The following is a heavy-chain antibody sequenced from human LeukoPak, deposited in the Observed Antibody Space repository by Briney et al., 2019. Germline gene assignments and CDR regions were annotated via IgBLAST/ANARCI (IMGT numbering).Heavy chain of an antibody. CDR2: ISYDGSNE. V-gene: IGHV3-30*18. J-gene: IGHJ4*02. CDR3: TKEFNRGLPDY. D-gene: IGHD2-21*01. CDR1: GFTFSTYG. Sequence: GGSLRLSCAASGFTFSTYGMHWVRQAPGKGLEWVAVISYDGSNEYYADSVKGRFTISRDNSKNTLYLQMSSLRAEDTAVYYCTKEFNRGLPDYWGQGTLVTVPS.